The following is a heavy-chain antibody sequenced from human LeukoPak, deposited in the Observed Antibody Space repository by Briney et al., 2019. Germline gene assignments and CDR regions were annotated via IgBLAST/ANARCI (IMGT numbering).Heavy chain of an antibody. J-gene: IGHJ3*02. Sequence: SETLSLTCAVYGGSFGGYYCSWIRQPPGKGLEWIGEINHSGNTNDNPSHKSRATISVDTSKNQFSLKLRSVTAADTAVYYCARVAAAGTDPGAFDMWGQGTMVTVSS. V-gene: IGHV4-34*04. CDR3: ARVAAAGTDPGAFDM. CDR2: INHSGNT. CDR1: GGSFGGYY. D-gene: IGHD6-13*01.